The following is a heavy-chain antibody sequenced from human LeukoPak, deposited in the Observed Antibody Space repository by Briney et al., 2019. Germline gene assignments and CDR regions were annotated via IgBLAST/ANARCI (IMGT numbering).Heavy chain of an antibody. CDR2: IYSGGST. CDR3: ARDWTMVRGVPHT. J-gene: IGHJ4*02. V-gene: IGHV3-66*02. CDR1: GFTVSSNY. Sequence: GGSLRLSCAASGFTVSSNYMSWVRQAPGKGLEWVSGIYSGGSTYYADSVKGRFTISRDNSKNTLYLQMNSLRAEDTAVYYCARDWTMVRGVPHTWGQGTLVTVSS. D-gene: IGHD3-10*01.